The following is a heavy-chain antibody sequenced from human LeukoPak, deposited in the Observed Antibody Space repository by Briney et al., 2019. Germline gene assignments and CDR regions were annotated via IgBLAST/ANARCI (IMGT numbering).Heavy chain of an antibody. V-gene: IGHV3-23*01. J-gene: IGHJ4*02. D-gene: IGHD2-15*01. Sequence: GGSLRLSCAASGFPFHTFGMSWVRQAPGKGLEWVSSISAGSDSTDYADSVKGRFTISRDNSKNTLYLQMNSLGAEDTALYYCANDYSPDYWGQGTLVTVSS. CDR2: ISAGSDST. CDR1: GFPFHTFG. CDR3: ANDYSPDY.